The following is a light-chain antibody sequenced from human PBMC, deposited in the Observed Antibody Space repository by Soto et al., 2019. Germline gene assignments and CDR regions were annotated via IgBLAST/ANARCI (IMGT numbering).Light chain of an antibody. Sequence: QSVLTQHACVSGSPGQSITISCTGTSSDVGSYNRVSWYQQPPGTAPKLIIYEVRNRPSGVSNRFSGSKSGNTAYLTISGLQAEDEADYFCNSYTTSSTYVLGTGTKVTVL. J-gene: IGLJ1*01. CDR1: SSDVGSYNR. V-gene: IGLV2-14*01. CDR2: EVR. CDR3: NSYTTSSTYV.